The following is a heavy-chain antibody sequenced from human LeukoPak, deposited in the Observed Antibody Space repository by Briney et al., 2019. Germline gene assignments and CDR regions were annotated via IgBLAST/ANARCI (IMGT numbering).Heavy chain of an antibody. Sequence: PSETLPLTCTVSGYSISSGYYWGWIRQPPGKGLEWIGSIYHSGSTYYNPSLKSRVTISVDTSKNQFSLKLSSVTAADTAVYYCARALNERKYYYGSGSYYRFDPWGQGTLVTVSS. CDR2: IYHSGST. V-gene: IGHV4-38-2*02. D-gene: IGHD3-10*01. J-gene: IGHJ5*02. CDR1: GYSISSGYY. CDR3: ARALNERKYYYGSGSYYRFDP.